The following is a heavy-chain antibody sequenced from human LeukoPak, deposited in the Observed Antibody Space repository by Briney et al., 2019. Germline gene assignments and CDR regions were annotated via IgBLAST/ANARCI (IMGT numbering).Heavy chain of an antibody. D-gene: IGHD1-26*01. Sequence: GESLKISCKGSGYSFTSYWIGWVRQMPGKGLEWMGIIYPGDSDTRYSPSFQGQVTISADKSISTAYLQRSSLKASDTAMYYCARHQEGYLGATSSFDYWGQGTLVTVSS. V-gene: IGHV5-51*01. CDR2: IYPGDSDT. CDR1: GYSFTSYW. J-gene: IGHJ4*02. CDR3: ARHQEGYLGATSSFDY.